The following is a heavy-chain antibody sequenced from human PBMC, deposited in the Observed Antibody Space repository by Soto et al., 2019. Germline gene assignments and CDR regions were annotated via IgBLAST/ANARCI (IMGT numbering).Heavy chain of an antibody. CDR3: ATLWGKV. J-gene: IGHJ4*02. V-gene: IGHV4-39*01. CDR1: GGSISSSSYY. CDR2: IYYSGST. Sequence: QLQLQESGPGLVKPSETLSLTCTVSGGSISSSSYYWGWIRQPPGKGLEWIGRIYYSGSTYYNPSLKLQFTIAAAPSKIHFSRTLSPVTAPDPAVYYCATLWGKVWGKGTPVTVSS. D-gene: IGHD3-10*01.